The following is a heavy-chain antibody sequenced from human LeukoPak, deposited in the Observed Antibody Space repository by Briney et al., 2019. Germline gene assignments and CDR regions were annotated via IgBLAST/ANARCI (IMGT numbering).Heavy chain of an antibody. V-gene: IGHV4-30-2*01. Sequence: SETLSLTCAVSGGSISSGDYSWSWIRQPPGKGLEWIGYIFQSGSTYYNPSLKSRVTISVDRSKNQFSLKLSSVTAADTAVYYCARMKDISSWYFDLWGRGTLVTVSS. D-gene: IGHD3-3*02. CDR3: ARMKDISSWYFDL. CDR2: IFQSGST. CDR1: GGSISSGDYS. J-gene: IGHJ2*01.